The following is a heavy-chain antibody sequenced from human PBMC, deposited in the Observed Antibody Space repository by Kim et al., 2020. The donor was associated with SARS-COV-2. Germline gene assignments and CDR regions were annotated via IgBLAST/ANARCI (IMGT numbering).Heavy chain of an antibody. CDR3: AKLGLGVAVAGYFDY. J-gene: IGHJ4*02. D-gene: IGHD6-19*01. Sequence: DSVKGRFTISRDNSKNTLYLQMNSLRAEDTAVYYCAKLGLGVAVAGYFDYWGQGTLVTVSS. V-gene: IGHV3-23*01.